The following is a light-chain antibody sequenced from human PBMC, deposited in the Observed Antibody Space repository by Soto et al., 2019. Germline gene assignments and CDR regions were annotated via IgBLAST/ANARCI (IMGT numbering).Light chain of an antibody. V-gene: IGKV3-20*01. CDR3: QHYVERSPIT. CDR1: QSVSSR. J-gene: IGKJ5*01. CDR2: GAS. Sequence: EIVMTQSPGTLSLSPVERATLSCRASQSVSSRLAWYQQKPGQAPRLLISGASSRATGIPDRFSGSGSGTDFTLTISRLEPEDFALYYCQHYVERSPITFGQGTRLEIK.